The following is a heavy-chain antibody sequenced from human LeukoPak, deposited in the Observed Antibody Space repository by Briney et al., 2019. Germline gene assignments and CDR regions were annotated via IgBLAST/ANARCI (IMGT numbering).Heavy chain of an antibody. CDR3: ARDGWTDGSGAYYYNGMDV. J-gene: IGHJ6*02. CDR2: IYYSDSA. D-gene: IGHD3-10*01. CDR1: GGSLSRSGYH. V-gene: IGHV4-61*08. Sequence: SETLSLTCTVSGGSLSRSGYHWGWIRQPPGKGLEWIGYIYYSDSAIYHPSLKSRVTISVDTSKNRLSLKLSSVTAADTAIYYCARDGWTDGSGAYYYNGMDVWGQGSTVTVSS.